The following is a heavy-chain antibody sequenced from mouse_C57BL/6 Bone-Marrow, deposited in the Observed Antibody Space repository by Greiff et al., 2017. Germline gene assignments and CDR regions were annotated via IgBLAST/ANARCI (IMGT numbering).Heavy chain of an antibody. Sequence: EVKVEESGGGLVKPGGSLKLSCAASGFTFSSYAMSWVRQTPEKRLEWVATISDGGSYTYYPDNVKGRFTISRDNAKNNLYLQMSHLKSEDTAMYYCARSWDVLDYWGQGTTLTVSS. V-gene: IGHV5-4*03. CDR3: ARSWDVLDY. J-gene: IGHJ2*01. D-gene: IGHD4-1*01. CDR1: GFTFSSYA. CDR2: ISDGGSYT.